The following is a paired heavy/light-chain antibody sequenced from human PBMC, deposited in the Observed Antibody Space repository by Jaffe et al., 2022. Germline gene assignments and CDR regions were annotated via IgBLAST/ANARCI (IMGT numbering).Heavy chain of an antibody. V-gene: IGHV3-9*01. D-gene: IGHD6-13*01. CDR3: AKDPSEGPYSSSWWGYFDY. CDR1: GFTFDDYA. J-gene: IGHJ4*02. CDR2: ISWNSGSI. Sequence: EVQLVESGGGLVQPGRSLRLSCAASGFTFDDYAMHWVRQAPGKGLEWVSGISWNSGSIDYADSVKGRFTISRDNAKNSLYLQMNSLRAEDTALYYCAKDPSEGPYSSSWWGYFDYWGQGTLVTVSS.
Light chain of an antibody. CDR1: QSVRRSF. J-gene: IGKJ1*01. CDR2: GAS. Sequence: EIVLTQSPGTLSLSPGERATLSCRASQSVRRSFLVWYQQKPGQAPRLLIYGASSRATGIPDRFSGSGSGTDFTLTISRLEPEDFAVYYCQQYASSPRTFGQGTKVEIK. V-gene: IGKV3-20*01. CDR3: QQYASSPRT.